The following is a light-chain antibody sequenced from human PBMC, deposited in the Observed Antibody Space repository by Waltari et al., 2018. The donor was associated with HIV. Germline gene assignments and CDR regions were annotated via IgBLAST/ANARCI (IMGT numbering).Light chain of an antibody. CDR1: SSDVGDYNS. CDR3: SSFAAGGTQV. J-gene: IGLJ1*01. CDR2: EVN. V-gene: IGLV2-14*01. Sequence: QSALTQPASVSGSPGQSITISCSGTSSDVGDYNSVSWYQLHPGKAPQLLIFEVNNRPSGVSIRFSGSKSGNMASLTISGLQTEDEADYYCSSFAAGGTQVFGTGTKVTV.